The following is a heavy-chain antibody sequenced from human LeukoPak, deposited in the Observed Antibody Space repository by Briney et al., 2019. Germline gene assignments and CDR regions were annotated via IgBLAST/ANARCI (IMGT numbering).Heavy chain of an antibody. V-gene: IGHV3-66*01. CDR1: GFTVSSNY. Sequence: GGSLRLSCAASGFTVSSNYMSWVRQAPGKGLEWVSVTYSGGSTYYADSVKGRFTISRDNSKNTLYLQMNSLRAEDTAVYYCARDVVAAAGHDYWGQGTLVTVSS. CDR2: TYSGGST. CDR3: ARDVVAAAGHDY. J-gene: IGHJ4*02. D-gene: IGHD6-13*01.